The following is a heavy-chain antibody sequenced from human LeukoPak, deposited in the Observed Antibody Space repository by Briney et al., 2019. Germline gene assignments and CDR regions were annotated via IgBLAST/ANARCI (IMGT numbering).Heavy chain of an antibody. CDR3: AREPKLKVQSLYFYYGMDV. CDR1: GGSISSYY. V-gene: IGHV4-59*01. J-gene: IGHJ6*02. Sequence: SETLSLTCTVSGGSISSYYWSWIRQPPGKGLEWIGHIYYSGSTNYNPSLKSRVTISVDTSKNQFSLKLSSVTAADTAVYYCAREPKLKVQSLYFYYGMDVWGQGTTVTVSS. D-gene: IGHD3-16*01. CDR2: IYYSGST.